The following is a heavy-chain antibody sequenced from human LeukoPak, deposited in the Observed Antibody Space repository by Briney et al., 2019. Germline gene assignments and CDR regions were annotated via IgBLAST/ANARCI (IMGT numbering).Heavy chain of an antibody. CDR1: GFTFSSYG. CDR2: IWYDGSNK. D-gene: IGHD3-10*01. Sequence: GGSLRLSCAASGFTFSSYGMHWVRQAPGKGLEWVAVIWYDGSNKYYADSVKGRFTISRDNSKNTLYLQMNSLRAEDTAVYYCARDSPPGFGELFPDYWGLGTLVTVSS. J-gene: IGHJ4*02. CDR3: ARDSPPGFGELFPDY. V-gene: IGHV3-33*01.